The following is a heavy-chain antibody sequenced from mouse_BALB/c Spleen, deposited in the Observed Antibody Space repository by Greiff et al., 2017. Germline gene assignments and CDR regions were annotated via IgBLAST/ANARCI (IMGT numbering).Heavy chain of an antibody. D-gene: IGHD2-3*01. CDR2: INPNNGGT. CDR3: ARLDGYYGGFAY. CDR1: GYTFTDYN. V-gene: IGHV1-18*01. Sequence: EVQLQQSGPELVKPGASVKIPCKASGYTFTDYNMDWVKQSHGKSLEWIGDINPNNGGTIYNQKFKGKATLTVDKSSSTAYMELRSLTSEDTAVYYCARLDGYYGGFAYWGQGTLVTVSA. J-gene: IGHJ3*01.